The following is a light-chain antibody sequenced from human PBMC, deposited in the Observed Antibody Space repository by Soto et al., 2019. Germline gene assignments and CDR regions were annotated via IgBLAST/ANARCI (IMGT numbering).Light chain of an antibody. CDR2: DVS. Sequence: QSALTQPRSVSGSPGQSVTISCTGTSSDVGGYNYVSWYQQHPGKAPKLMIYDVSKRPSGVPDRFSGSKSGNTASLTISGLQAEDEADYYCCSYAGSYTFEGYLFGTGTKVT. CDR3: CSYAGSYTFEGYL. CDR1: SSDVGGYNY. V-gene: IGLV2-11*01. J-gene: IGLJ1*01.